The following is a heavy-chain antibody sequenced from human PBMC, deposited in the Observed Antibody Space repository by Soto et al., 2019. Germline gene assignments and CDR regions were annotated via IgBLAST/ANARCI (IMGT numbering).Heavy chain of an antibody. V-gene: IGHV3-48*03. Sequence: GGSLRLSWAASVFTFRSDEMNWVRQAPGKGQEWVSYISSGSGSAIYYEDSVKGRFTIYRDNDKKSLYLQMNSLRAEDTSVYYCATSSAEYFHRWDQGTLGTV. J-gene: IGHJ1*01. CDR1: VFTFRSDE. CDR3: ATSSAEYFHR. CDR2: ISSGSGSAI.